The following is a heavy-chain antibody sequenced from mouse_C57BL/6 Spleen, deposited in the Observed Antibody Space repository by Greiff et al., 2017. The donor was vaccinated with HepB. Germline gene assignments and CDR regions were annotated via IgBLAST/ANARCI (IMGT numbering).Heavy chain of an antibody. V-gene: IGHV1-50*01. J-gene: IGHJ2*01. CDR3: AKRADYDGGYFDD. D-gene: IGHD2-4*01. Sequence: VQLQESGAELVKPGASVKLSCKASGYTFTSYWMQWVKQRPGQGLEWIGEIDPSDSYTNYNQKFKGKATLTVDTSSSTAYMQLSSLTSEDSAVYYCAKRADYDGGYFDDWGQGTTLTVSS. CDR1: GYTFTSYW. CDR2: IDPSDSYT.